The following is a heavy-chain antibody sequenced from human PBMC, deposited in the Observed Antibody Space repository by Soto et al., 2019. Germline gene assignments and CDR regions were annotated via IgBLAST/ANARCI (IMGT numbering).Heavy chain of an antibody. V-gene: IGHV3-23*01. CDR2: ISGSGGST. Sequence: GGSLRLSCAASGFTFSSYAMSWVRQAPGKGLEWVSAISGSGGSTYYADSVKGRFTISRDNSKNTLYLQMNSLRAEDTAVYYCANGKSSSPRLLNYYYGMDVWGQGTTVTVSS. CDR1: GFTFSSYA. CDR3: ANGKSSSPRLLNYYYGMDV. D-gene: IGHD6-6*01. J-gene: IGHJ6*02.